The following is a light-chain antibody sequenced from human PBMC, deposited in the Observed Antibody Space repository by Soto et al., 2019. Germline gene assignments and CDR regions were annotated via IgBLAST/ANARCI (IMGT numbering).Light chain of an antibody. CDR3: CSYAGSYTWV. Sequence: QSALTQPSSVSGSPGQSVTISCTGTSSDVGAYNYVSWYQQHPGKAPKLMIYDVSNRPSGVPDRFSGSKSGNTASLTISGLQAEDEADYYCCSYAGSYTWVFGGGTKLTVL. CDR1: SSDVGAYNY. CDR2: DVS. J-gene: IGLJ3*02. V-gene: IGLV2-11*01.